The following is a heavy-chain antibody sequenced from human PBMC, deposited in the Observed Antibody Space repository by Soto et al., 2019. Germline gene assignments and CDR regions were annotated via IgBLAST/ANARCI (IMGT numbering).Heavy chain of an antibody. CDR2: IWYGGSNK. Sequence: GGSRRLSCAASGFTFSSYGMHWVRQAPGKGLEWVAAIWYGGSNKYYADSVKGRFTISRDNSKNTLYLQMNSLRAEDTAVYYWERDMETSVTILGYWGQGTLVNVSS. V-gene: IGHV3-33*01. D-gene: IGHD4-17*01. CDR1: GFTFSSYG. J-gene: IGHJ4*02. CDR3: ERDMETSVTILGY.